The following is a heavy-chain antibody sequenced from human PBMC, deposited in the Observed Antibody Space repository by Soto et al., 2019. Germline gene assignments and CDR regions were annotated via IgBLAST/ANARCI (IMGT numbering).Heavy chain of an antibody. CDR2: ISWNSGSI. D-gene: IGHD3-9*01. Sequence: EVQLVESGGGLVQPGRSLRLSCAASGFTFDDYAMHWVRQAPGKGLELVSGISWNSGSIGYADSVKGRFTISRDNAKNSLYLQMNSLRAEDTDLYYCARTHYEIPDGMDVWGQGTTVTVSS. CDR1: GFTFDDYA. CDR3: ARTHYEIPDGMDV. V-gene: IGHV3-9*01. J-gene: IGHJ6*02.